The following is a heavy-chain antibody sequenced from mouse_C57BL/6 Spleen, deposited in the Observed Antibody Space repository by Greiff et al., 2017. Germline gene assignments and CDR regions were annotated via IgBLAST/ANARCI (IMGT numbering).Heavy chain of an antibody. CDR2: IYPGDGDT. V-gene: IGHV1-82*01. CDR3: ARRGTQAAWFAY. CDR1: GYAFSSSW. Sequence: VQLQQSGPELVKPGASVKISCTASGYAFSSSWMNWVKQRPGKGLEWIGRIYPGDGDTNYNGKFKGKATLTADKSSSTAYMQLSSLTSEDSAVYFCARRGTQAAWFAYWGQGTLVTVSA. D-gene: IGHD3-2*02. J-gene: IGHJ3*01.